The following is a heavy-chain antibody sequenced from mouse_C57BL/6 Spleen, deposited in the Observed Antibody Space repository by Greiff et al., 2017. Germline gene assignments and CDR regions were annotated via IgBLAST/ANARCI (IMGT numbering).Heavy chain of an antibody. CDR2: INPNNGGT. CDR1: GYTFTDYN. V-gene: IGHV1-22*01. CDR3: SREWLRAMDY. Sequence: EVQLQQSGPELVKPGASVKMSCKASGYTFTDYNMHWVKQSPGKSLEWIGYINPNNGGTSYNQKFKGKATLTVNKSYSTAYLELRSLTSEDSAVYYCSREWLRAMDYWGQGTSLTVSS. J-gene: IGHJ4*01. D-gene: IGHD2-2*01.